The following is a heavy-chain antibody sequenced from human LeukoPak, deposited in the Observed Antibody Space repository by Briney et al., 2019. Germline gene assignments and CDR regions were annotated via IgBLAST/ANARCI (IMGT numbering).Heavy chain of an antibody. D-gene: IGHD6-19*01. V-gene: IGHV3-23*01. J-gene: IGHJ4*02. CDR3: ANGEQWLVGFDY. Sequence: GGPLRLSCAASGFTFSSYAMSWVRQAPGKGLEWVSAISGSGGSTYYADSVKGRFTISRDNSKNTLYLQMNSLRAEDTAVYYCANGEQWLVGFDYWGQGTLVTVSS. CDR1: GFTFSSYA. CDR2: ISGSGGST.